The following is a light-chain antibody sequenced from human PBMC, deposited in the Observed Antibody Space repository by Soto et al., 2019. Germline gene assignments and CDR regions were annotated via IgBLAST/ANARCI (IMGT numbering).Light chain of an antibody. V-gene: IGKV1-17*01. J-gene: IGKJ1*01. CDR2: AAS. CDR1: QGIRND. Sequence: DIQMTQSPSSLPASIGGGVTITCRARQGIRNDLGWYQQKPGKAPKRLIYAASSLHSGDPSRFSGSGSGTEFTLAISSLHPEDFATYYCLQYNNYPRTFGQGTKVEVK. CDR3: LQYNNYPRT.